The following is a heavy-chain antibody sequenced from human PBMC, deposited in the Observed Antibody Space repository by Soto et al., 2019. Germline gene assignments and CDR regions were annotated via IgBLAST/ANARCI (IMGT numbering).Heavy chain of an antibody. V-gene: IGHV1-69*01. J-gene: IGHJ3*02. CDR1: GGTFSSYA. CDR3: ARGSLYCTNGVCWAFDI. CDR2: IIPIFGTA. Sequence: QVQLVQSGAEVQKPGSSVKVSCKASGGTFSSYAISWVRQAPGQGLEWMGGIIPIFGTANYAQKFQGRVTITADESTSTAYMELSSLRSEDTAVYYCARGSLYCTNGVCWAFDIWGQGTMVTVSS. D-gene: IGHD2-8*01.